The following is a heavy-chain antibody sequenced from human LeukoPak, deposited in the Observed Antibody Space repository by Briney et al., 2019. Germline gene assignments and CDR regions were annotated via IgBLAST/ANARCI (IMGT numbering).Heavy chain of an antibody. Sequence: GGSLRLSCAASGFSFSSYAMHWVRQAPGKGLDWVAVVSFDASNTYYADSVKGRFISSRDNSKNTLYLILNSLRPEDTALYYCVRGRSSSWYDPFDIWGQGTMVTVPS. J-gene: IGHJ3*02. V-gene: IGHV3-30*04. CDR1: GFSFSSYA. D-gene: IGHD6-13*01. CDR2: VSFDASNT. CDR3: VRGRSSSWYDPFDI.